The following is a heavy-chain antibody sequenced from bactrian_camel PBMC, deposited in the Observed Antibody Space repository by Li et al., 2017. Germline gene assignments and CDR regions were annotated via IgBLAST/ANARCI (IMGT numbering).Heavy chain of an antibody. CDR3: TADYGLQRPHLPASWYTV. J-gene: IGHJ4*01. D-gene: IGHD5*01. CDR2: IDRDGES. CDR1: GFPMAGSD. Sequence: HVQLVESGGGSVQAGGSLRLSCTASGFPMAGSDMAWYRQAPGNECELVSSIDRDGESYYADSVKGRFTISQDNAANMVSLQMNSLRPENTAVYICTADYGLQRPHLPASWYTVWGQGTQVTVS. V-gene: IGHV3S55*01.